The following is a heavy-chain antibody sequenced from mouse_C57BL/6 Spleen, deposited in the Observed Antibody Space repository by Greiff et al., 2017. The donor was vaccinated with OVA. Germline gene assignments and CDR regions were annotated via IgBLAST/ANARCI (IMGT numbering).Heavy chain of an antibody. CDR2: ISSGSSTI. D-gene: IGHD1-1*01. CDR3: ARDYYGSWGYFDY. J-gene: IGHJ2*01. Sequence: EVMLVESGGGLVKPGGSLKLSCAASGFTFSDYGMHWVRQAPEKGLEWVAYISSGSSTIYYADTVKGRFTISRDNAKNTLFLQMTSLRSEDTAMYYCARDYYGSWGYFDYWGQGTTLTVSS. CDR1: GFTFSDYG. V-gene: IGHV5-17*01.